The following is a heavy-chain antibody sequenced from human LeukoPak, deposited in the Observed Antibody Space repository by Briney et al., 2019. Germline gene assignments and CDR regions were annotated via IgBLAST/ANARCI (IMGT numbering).Heavy chain of an antibody. J-gene: IGHJ4*02. CDR2: INHSGST. CDR3: ARGLNRFY. V-gene: IGHV4-34*01. CDR1: GGSFSGYY. Sequence: SETLSITCAVYGGSFSGYYWSWIRQPPGKGLEWIGEINHSGSTNYNPSLKSRVTISVDTSKNQFSLKLSSVTAADTAVYYCARGLNRFYWGQGTLVTVSS.